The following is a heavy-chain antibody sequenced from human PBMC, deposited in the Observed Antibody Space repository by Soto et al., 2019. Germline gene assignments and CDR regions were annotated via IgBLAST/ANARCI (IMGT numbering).Heavy chain of an antibody. Sequence: EVQLVESGGGLVQPGGSLRLSCAASGFTFSSYSMNWVRQAPGKGLEWVSYISSSSSTIYYADSVKGRFTISRDNAKNSLYLQMNSVRDEDTAVYYCARVVGYSGYDYVPNWFDPWGQGTLVTVSS. CDR1: GFTFSSYS. CDR3: ARVVGYSGYDYVPNWFDP. J-gene: IGHJ5*02. CDR2: ISSSSSTI. V-gene: IGHV3-48*02. D-gene: IGHD5-12*01.